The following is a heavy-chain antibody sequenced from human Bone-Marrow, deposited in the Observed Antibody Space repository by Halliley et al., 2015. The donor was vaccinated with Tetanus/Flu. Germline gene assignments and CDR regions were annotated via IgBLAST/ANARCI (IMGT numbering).Heavy chain of an antibody. D-gene: IGHD4-4*01. CDR3: ARDLSSYSSDGFDI. J-gene: IGHJ3*02. CDR2: VYHRGTT. Sequence: IGSVYHRGTTNYSPSLKSRVTISVDTSKNRFSLKLSSVTAADTAVYYCARDLSSYSSDGFDIWGQGTMVTVSS. V-gene: IGHV4-38-2*02.